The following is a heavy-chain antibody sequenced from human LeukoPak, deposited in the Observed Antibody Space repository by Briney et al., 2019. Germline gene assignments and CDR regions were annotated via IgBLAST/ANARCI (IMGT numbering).Heavy chain of an antibody. CDR3: ARDRALYSGSYHPFDY. V-gene: IGHV1-69*04. D-gene: IGHD1-26*01. CDR2: IISIFGIA. J-gene: IGHJ4*02. CDR1: GGTFSSYA. Sequence: ASVKVSCKASGGTFSSYAISWVRQAPGQGLEWMGRIISIFGIANYAQKFQGRVTITADKSTSTAYMELSSLRSEDTAVYYCARDRALYSGSYHPFDYWGQGTLVTVSS.